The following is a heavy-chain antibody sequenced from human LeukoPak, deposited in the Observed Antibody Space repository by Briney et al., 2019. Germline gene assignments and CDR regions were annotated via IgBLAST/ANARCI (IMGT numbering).Heavy chain of an antibody. CDR1: GHNFTTYW. CDR3: ARVLLSYYYGSGRVPYYYYYMDV. V-gene: IGHV5-51*01. Sequence: GESLKISCKGSGHNFTTYWIGWVRQMPGKGLEWMGIIYLGDSDTRYSPSFQGQVTISADKSISTAYLQWSSLKASDTAMYYCARVLLSYYYGSGRVPYYYYYMDVWGKGTTVTVSS. D-gene: IGHD3-10*01. CDR2: IYLGDSDT. J-gene: IGHJ6*03.